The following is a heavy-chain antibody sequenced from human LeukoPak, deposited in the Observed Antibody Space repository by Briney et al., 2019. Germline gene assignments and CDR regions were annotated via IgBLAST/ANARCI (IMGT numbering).Heavy chain of an antibody. Sequence: GASVKVSCKASGYTFTSYAISWVRQAPGQGLEWMGWISTYNGNTNYARKLQGRVTMTTDTSTNTAYMELRSLRSDDTAVYYCAREGDYVWGSYRPPPDYWGQGTLVTVSS. CDR2: ISTYNGNT. J-gene: IGHJ4*02. V-gene: IGHV1-18*01. CDR3: AREGDYVWGSYRPPPDY. D-gene: IGHD3-16*02. CDR1: GYTFTSYA.